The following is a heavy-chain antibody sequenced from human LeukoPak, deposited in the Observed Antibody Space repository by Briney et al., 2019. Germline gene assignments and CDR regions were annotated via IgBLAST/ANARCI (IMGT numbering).Heavy chain of an antibody. CDR3: AKDLGISGWVSFDY. Sequence: GGSLRLSCAASGFTFSSYGMHWVRQAPGKGLEWVAFIRYDGSNKYYADSVKGRFAISRDNSKNTLYLQMNSLRAEDTAVYYCAKDLGISGWVSFDYWGQGTLVTVSS. CDR2: IRYDGSNK. D-gene: IGHD6-19*01. CDR1: GFTFSSYG. J-gene: IGHJ4*02. V-gene: IGHV3-30*02.